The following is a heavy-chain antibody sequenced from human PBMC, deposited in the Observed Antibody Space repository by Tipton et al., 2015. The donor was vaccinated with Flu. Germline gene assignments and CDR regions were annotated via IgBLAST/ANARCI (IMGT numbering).Heavy chain of an antibody. CDR2: INPSGGST. D-gene: IGHD3-22*01. CDR1: GYTFTSYY. J-gene: IGHJ4*02. CDR3: AKWGWDYYDSSGYLH. Sequence: QLVQSGAEVKKPGASVKVSCKASGYTFTSYYMHWVRQAPGQGLEWMGIINPSGGSTSYAQKFQGRVTMTRDTSTSTVYMELSSLRSEDPAVYYCAKWGWDYYDSSGYLHWGQGTLVTVSS. V-gene: IGHV1-46*01.